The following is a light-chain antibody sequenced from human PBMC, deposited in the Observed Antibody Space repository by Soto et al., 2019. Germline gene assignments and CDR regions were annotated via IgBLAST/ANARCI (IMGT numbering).Light chain of an antibody. Sequence: DIQMTQSPSSLSASVGDRVTITCRASQSISDYLSWYQQKPGKAPNLLIYAASNLQSGVPSRFRGSGSGTDFTLTISSLQPEDSATYYCHQSFTTPHTFGQGTKLEIK. V-gene: IGKV1-39*01. CDR3: HQSFTTPHT. J-gene: IGKJ2*01. CDR2: AAS. CDR1: QSISDY.